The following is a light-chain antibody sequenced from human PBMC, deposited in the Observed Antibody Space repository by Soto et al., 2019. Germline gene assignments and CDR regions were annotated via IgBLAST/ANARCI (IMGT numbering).Light chain of an antibody. J-gene: IGLJ1*01. CDR1: SSDVGGYDY. Sequence: QSVLTQPASVSGSPGQSITISCTGTSSDVGGYDYVFRYQLHPGKAPKFMDFDVSNRPSGVSYRFSGSKSGNTASLATSGLQAEDEADYYSISCAIRTAYVFGTGTKVTVL. CDR3: ISCAIRTAYV. V-gene: IGLV2-14*03. CDR2: DVS.